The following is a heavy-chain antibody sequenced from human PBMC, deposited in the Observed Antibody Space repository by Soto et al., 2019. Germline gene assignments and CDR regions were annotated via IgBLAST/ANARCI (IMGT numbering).Heavy chain of an antibody. CDR3: ATGPPLHYLDF. CDR1: GDSLTEVS. CDR2: YDPEKGRR. V-gene: IGHV1-24*01. Sequence: VQSGAEVKKPGASVEVSCKVSGDSLTEVSMHWVRQSPEKGLEWMGGYDPEKGRRISAQNFKGRLTMTEDTSTDTAYMKLIILETDDTAVYFCATGPPLHYLDFWGQGTLVTVSS. J-gene: IGHJ4*02.